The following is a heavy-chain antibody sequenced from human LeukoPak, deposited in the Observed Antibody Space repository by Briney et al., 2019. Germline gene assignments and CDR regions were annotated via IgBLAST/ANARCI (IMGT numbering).Heavy chain of an antibody. V-gene: IGHV1-2*02. Sequence: ASVKVSCKASGYTFAGYYLHWVRQAPGQGLEWMGWISPNSGGTNSAQKFQGRVTLTRDMSISTVYMELRSLTSDDTATFYCARGRSGSYYEAFYFDYWGQGTLVTVSS. CDR1: GYTFAGYY. CDR3: ARGRSGSYYEAFYFDY. CDR2: ISPNSGGT. J-gene: IGHJ4*02. D-gene: IGHD3-10*01.